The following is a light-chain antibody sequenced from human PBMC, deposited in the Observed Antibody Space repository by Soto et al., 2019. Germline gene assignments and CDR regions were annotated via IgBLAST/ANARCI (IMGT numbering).Light chain of an antibody. V-gene: IGLV2-11*01. CDR3: SSYAGSSTFASV. CDR2: DVS. J-gene: IGLJ1*01. Sequence: QAVLTQPRAVSGSPGQSVTISCTGTSSDVGGYNYVSWYQQHPGKAPKLMIYDVSKRPSGVPDRFSGSKSGNTASLTISGLQAEDEADYYCSSYAGSSTFASVFGTGPKVTV. CDR1: SSDVGGYNY.